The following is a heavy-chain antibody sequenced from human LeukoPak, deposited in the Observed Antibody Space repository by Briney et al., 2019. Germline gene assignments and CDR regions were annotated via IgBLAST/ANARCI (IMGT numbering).Heavy chain of an antibody. D-gene: IGHD1-26*01. CDR2: ISSSSSYI. CDR1: GFTFSSYS. J-gene: IGHJ4*02. CDR3: ARDQRELIPFDY. V-gene: IGHV3-21*01. Sequence: PGGSLRLSCAASGFTFSSYSMNWVRQAPGKGLEWASSISSSSSYIYYADSVKGRFTISRDNAKNSLYLQMNSLRAEDTAVYYCARDQRELIPFDYWGQGTLVTVSS.